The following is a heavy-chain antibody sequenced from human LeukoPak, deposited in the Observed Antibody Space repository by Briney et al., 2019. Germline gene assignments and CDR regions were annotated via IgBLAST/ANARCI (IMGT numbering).Heavy chain of an antibody. V-gene: IGHV3-21*01. Sequence: PGGSLRLSCAASGFTFSSYSMNWVHQAPGKGLEWVSSISSSSSYIYYADSVKGRFTISRDNAKNSLYLQMNSLRAEDTAVYYCARDPRRVIPLFDYWGQGTLVTVSS. D-gene: IGHD3-16*02. CDR3: ARDPRRVIPLFDY. CDR1: GFTFSSYS. J-gene: IGHJ4*02. CDR2: ISSSSSYI.